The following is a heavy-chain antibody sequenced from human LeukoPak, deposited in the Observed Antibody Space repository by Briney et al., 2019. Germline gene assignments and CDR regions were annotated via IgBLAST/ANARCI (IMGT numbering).Heavy chain of an antibody. V-gene: IGHV3-23*01. CDR3: ASGIRERGFDY. CDR2: ISGSGGST. CDR1: AFTFSTYA. J-gene: IGHJ4*01. D-gene: IGHD1-1*01. Sequence: PGGSLRLSCAASAFTFSTYAMSWVRQAPGKGLEWVSAISGSGGSTYYANSVKGRFTISRDNAKNSLYLQMNSLRPDDTALYFCASGIRERGFDYWGHGTLVTVSS.